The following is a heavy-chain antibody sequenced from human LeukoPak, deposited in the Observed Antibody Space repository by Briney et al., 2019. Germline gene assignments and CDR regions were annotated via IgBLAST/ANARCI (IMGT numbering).Heavy chain of an antibody. J-gene: IGHJ5*02. V-gene: IGHV4-59*12. D-gene: IGHD6-6*01. CDR1: GGSISSYY. CDR3: ARGGSSSRENWFDP. CDR2: IYYSGST. Sequence: SETLSLTCTVSGGSISSYYCSWIRQPPGKGLEWIGYIYYSGSTNYNPSLKSRVTISVDTSKNQFSLKLSSVTAAETAVYYCARGGSSSRENWFDPWGQGTLVTVSS.